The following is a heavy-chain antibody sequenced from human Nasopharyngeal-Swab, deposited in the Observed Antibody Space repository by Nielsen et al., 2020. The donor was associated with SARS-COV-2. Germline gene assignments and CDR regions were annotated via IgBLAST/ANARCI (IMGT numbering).Heavy chain of an antibody. D-gene: IGHD2-15*01. CDR1: GFIFSDSA. J-gene: IGHJ4*02. Sequence: GESLKISCAASGFIFSDSAIHWVRQASGKGLEWVGRIRSKGNSYATACAASVKGRFTISRDDSKNTAYLQMNSLKTEDTAVYYCTRCGGSCYAGRDYWGQGTLVTVSS. CDR3: TRCGGSCYAGRDY. V-gene: IGHV3-73*01. CDR2: IRSKGNSYAT.